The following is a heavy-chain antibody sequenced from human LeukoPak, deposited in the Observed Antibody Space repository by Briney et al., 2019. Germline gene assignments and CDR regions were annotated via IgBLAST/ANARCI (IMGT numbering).Heavy chain of an antibody. Sequence: PSQTLSLTCTVSGGSISSGDYYWSWIRQPPGKGLEWIGYIYYSGSTYYNPSLKSRVTIPVDTSKNQFSLKLSSVTAADTAVYCCASTYYYEYYFDYWGQGTLVTVSS. D-gene: IGHD3-22*01. CDR2: IYYSGST. V-gene: IGHV4-30-4*01. J-gene: IGHJ4*02. CDR1: GGSISSGDYY. CDR3: ASTYYYEYYFDY.